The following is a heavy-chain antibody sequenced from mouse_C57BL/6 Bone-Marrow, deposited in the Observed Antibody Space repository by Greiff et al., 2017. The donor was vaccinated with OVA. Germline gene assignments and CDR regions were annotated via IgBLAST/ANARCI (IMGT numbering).Heavy chain of an antibody. D-gene: IGHD2-1*01. Sequence: VQLQQSGAELVRPGASVKLSCTASGFNIKDYYMHWVKQRPEQGLEWIGWIDPENGDTEYATKFQGKATLTADTTSNAAYLQLSSLTSEDTAVYYYTAAYGNYFYCAMDYWGQGTSVTVSS. J-gene: IGHJ4*01. CDR1: GFNIKDYY. V-gene: IGHV14-4*01. CDR3: TAAYGNYFYCAMDY. CDR2: IDPENGDT.